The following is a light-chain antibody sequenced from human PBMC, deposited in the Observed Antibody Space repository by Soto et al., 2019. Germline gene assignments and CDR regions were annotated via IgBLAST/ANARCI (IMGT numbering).Light chain of an antibody. CDR1: QSVSSY. CDR2: DAS. CDR3: QQRSNWPPIT. Sequence: ELVFTQSPAILSLSPGERATPSCRASQSVSSYLAWYQQKPGQAPRLLIYDASNRATGIPARFSGSGSGTDFTLTISSLEPEDFAVYYCQQRSNWPPITFGQGTRLEIK. J-gene: IGKJ5*01. V-gene: IGKV3-11*01.